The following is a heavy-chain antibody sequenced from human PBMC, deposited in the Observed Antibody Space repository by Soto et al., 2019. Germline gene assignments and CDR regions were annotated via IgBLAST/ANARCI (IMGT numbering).Heavy chain of an antibody. CDR2: IYYSGST. Sequence: QVQLQESGPGLVKPSETLSLTCTVSGGSISSYYWSWIRQPPGKGLEGIGYIYYSGSTNYNPSLKSRVTISVDTSKNQFSLKLSSVTAADTAVYYCARATTVTTYYYYYGMDVWGQGTTVTVSS. J-gene: IGHJ6*02. V-gene: IGHV4-59*01. D-gene: IGHD4-17*01. CDR3: ARATTVTTYYYYYGMDV. CDR1: GGSISSYY.